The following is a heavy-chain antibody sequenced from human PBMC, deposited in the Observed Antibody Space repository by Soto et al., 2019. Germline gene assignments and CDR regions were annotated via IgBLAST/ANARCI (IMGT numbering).Heavy chain of an antibody. Sequence: QVQLVQSGAEVKKPGASVKVSCKASGYTFTSYGISWVRQAPGQGLEWMGWINGYNGNTNHAQKLPGRVTMSTDTSTSTAYMEWRSLRSDDSAVYYCARMGDVPYYYYGMDVWGQGTTVTVSS. CDR1: GYTFTSYG. J-gene: IGHJ6*02. D-gene: IGHD3-16*01. CDR2: INGYNGNT. V-gene: IGHV1-18*01. CDR3: ARMGDVPYYYYGMDV.